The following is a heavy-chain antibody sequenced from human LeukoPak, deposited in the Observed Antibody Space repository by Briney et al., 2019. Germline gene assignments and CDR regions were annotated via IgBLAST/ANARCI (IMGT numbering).Heavy chain of an antibody. Sequence: ASVKLSCKASGYTFTSYYIHWVRQAPGQGLEWMGVIIPSGGDTTYAQKFQGRVTMTRDTSTSTVYLELSSLRSDDTAVYFCARRSSWFSLNYWGQGTLVTVSS. J-gene: IGHJ4*02. CDR1: GYTFTSYY. CDR2: IIPSGGDT. CDR3: ARRSSWFSLNY. D-gene: IGHD6-13*01. V-gene: IGHV1-46*01.